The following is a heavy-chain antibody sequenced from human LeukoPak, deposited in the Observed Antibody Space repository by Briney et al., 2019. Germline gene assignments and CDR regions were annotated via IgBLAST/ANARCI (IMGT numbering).Heavy chain of an antibody. CDR2: IRYDGSNK. CDR3: ARRDNYLYYNDY. CDR1: GFTFSSYG. Sequence: GGSLRLSCAASGFTFSSYGMHWVRQAPGKGLEWVAFIRYDGSNKYYADSVKGRFTISADKSISTAYLQWSSLKASDTAMYYCARRDNYLYYNDYWGQGTLVTVSS. J-gene: IGHJ4*02. V-gene: IGHV3-30*02. D-gene: IGHD2-8*01.